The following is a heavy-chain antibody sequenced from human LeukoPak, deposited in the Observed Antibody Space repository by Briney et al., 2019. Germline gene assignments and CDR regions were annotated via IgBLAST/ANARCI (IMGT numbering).Heavy chain of an antibody. CDR2: IIPIFGTA. CDR3: ARDGAGNDAFNI. CDR1: GGTFSSYA. D-gene: IGHD4/OR15-4a*01. V-gene: IGHV1-69*13. Sequence: REASVKVSCKASGGTFSSYAISWVRQAPGQGLEWMGGIIPIFGTANYAQKFQGRVTITADESTSTAYMELSSLRSEDTAVYYCARDGAGNDAFNIWGQGTMVTVSS. J-gene: IGHJ3*02.